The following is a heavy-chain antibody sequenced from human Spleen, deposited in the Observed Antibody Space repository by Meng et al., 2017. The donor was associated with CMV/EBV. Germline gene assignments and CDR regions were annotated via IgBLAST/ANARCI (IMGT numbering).Heavy chain of an antibody. V-gene: IGHV4-34*01. D-gene: IGHD5-18*01. CDR3: ARRSSGYSYGYWGIDY. CDR1: GGSFSGYY. J-gene: IGHJ4*02. Sequence: SETLSLTCAVYGGSFSGYYWSWIRQPPGKGLEWIGEINHSGSTNYNPSLKSRVTISVDTSKNQFSLKLSSVTAADTAVYYCARRSSGYSYGYWGIDYWGQGTLVTVSS. CDR2: INHSGST.